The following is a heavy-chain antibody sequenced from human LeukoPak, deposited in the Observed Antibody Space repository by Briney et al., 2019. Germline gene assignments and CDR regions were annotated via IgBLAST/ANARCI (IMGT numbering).Heavy chain of an antibody. CDR2: ISSSARTI. J-gene: IGHJ4*02. CDR1: GFTVSSNY. CDR3: ARCSNSYDTGGYYRCPLDY. Sequence: GGSLRLSYAASGFTVSSNYMTWVRQAPGKGLEWVSSISSSARTIYYADSVKGRFTISRDNAKNSLYLQMNSLRAEDTAVYYCARCSNSYDTGGYYRCPLDYWGQGTLVTVSS. V-gene: IGHV3-48*03. D-gene: IGHD3-22*01.